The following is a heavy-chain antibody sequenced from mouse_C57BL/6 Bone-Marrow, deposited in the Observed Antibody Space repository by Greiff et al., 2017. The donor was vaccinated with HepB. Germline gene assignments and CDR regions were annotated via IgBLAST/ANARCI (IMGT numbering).Heavy chain of an antibody. J-gene: IGHJ3*01. CDR3: AREGYDAWFAY. CDR2: INPNNGGT. CDR1: GYTFTDYY. Sequence: VQLQQSGPELVKPGASVKISCKASGYTFTDYYMNWVKQSHGKSLEWIGDINPNNGGTSYNQKFKGKATLTVDKSSSTAYTELRSLTSEDSAVYYCAREGYDAWFAYWGQGTLVTVSA. V-gene: IGHV1-26*01. D-gene: IGHD2-2*01.